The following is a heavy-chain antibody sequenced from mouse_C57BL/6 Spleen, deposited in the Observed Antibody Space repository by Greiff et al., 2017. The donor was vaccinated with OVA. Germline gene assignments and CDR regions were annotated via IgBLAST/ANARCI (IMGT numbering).Heavy chain of an antibody. D-gene: IGHD1-1*01. CDR3: ARTPITTVVATKGYYAMDY. V-gene: IGHV1-9*01. J-gene: IGHJ4*01. CDR2: ILPGSGST. Sequence: QVQLQQSGAELMKPGASVKLSCKATGYTFTGYWIEWVKQRPGHGLEWIGEILPGSGSTNYNEKFKGKATFTADTSSNTAYMQLSSLTTEDSAIYYCARTPITTVVATKGYYAMDYWGQGTSVTVSS. CDR1: GYTFTGYW.